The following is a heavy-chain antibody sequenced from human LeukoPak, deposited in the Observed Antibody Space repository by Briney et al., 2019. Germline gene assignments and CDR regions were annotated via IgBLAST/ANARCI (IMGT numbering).Heavy chain of an antibody. CDR3: ARGRYCSADICSGGDAFDI. CDR1: GGSISSHY. D-gene: IGHD2-15*01. Sequence: PSETLSLTCTVSGGSISSHYWSWIRQPPGKGLEWIGYIYYSGSANYNPSLKSRVTTSVDTSKNQFPLKLSSVTAADTAVYYCARGRYCSADICSGGDAFDIWGQGTMVSVSS. V-gene: IGHV4-59*11. J-gene: IGHJ3*02. CDR2: IYYSGSA.